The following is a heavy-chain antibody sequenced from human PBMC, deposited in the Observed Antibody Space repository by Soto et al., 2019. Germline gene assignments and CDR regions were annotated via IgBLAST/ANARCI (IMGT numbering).Heavy chain of an antibody. CDR1: GDFISTFY. J-gene: IGHJ4*02. CDR3: ARGRSITMLRGLNRYFDY. CDR2: TYYTVYS. Sequence: SETLSLTCTVSGDFISTFYWSWIRQAPGTGLEHIGYTYYTVYSNYNPSPESRVAMSLDTSKNQFSLLLSSVTAADTAVYFCARGRSITMLRGLNRYFDYWCQGALVTVSS. D-gene: IGHD3-10*01. V-gene: IGHV4-59*01.